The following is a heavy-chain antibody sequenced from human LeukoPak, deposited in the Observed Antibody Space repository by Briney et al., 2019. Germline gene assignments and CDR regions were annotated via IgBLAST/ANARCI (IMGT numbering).Heavy chain of an antibody. CDR3: AREYYYDSSGSDAFDI. J-gene: IGHJ3*02. Sequence: GASVKVSCKASGYTFTSYDINWVRQATGQGLEWVGWMNPNSGNTGYAQKFQGRVTMTRNTSISTAYMELSSLRSEDTAVYYCAREYYYDSSGSDAFDIWGQGTMVTVSS. CDR2: MNPNSGNT. D-gene: IGHD3-22*01. V-gene: IGHV1-8*01. CDR1: GYTFTSYD.